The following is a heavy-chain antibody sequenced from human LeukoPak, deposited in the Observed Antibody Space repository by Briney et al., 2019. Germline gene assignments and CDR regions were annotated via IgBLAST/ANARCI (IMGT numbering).Heavy chain of an antibody. J-gene: IGHJ4*02. Sequence: GGSLRLSCAASGFTFSIYNMNWVRQAPGKGLEWVSSISSSSSYIYYADSVKGRFTISRDNAKNSLYLQMNSLRAEDTAVYYCARLTTTVTTPFDYWGQGTLVSVSS. CDR1: GFTFSIYN. CDR2: ISSSSSYI. D-gene: IGHD4-17*01. V-gene: IGHV3-21*01. CDR3: ARLTTTVTTPFDY.